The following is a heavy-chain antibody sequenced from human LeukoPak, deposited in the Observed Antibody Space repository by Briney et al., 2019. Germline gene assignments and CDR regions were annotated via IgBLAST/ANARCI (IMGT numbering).Heavy chain of an antibody. D-gene: IGHD3-10*01. V-gene: IGHV3-53*01. CDR1: GFTVSSNY. CDR2: IYSGGRT. CDR3: ARVYYGSGSLHYYYYYMNV. Sequence: GGSLRLSCAASGFTVSSNYMSWVRQAPGKGLEWVSVIYSGGRTYYADSVKGGFTLSRDISKNTLYLQMNSLRAEDTAVYYCARVYYGSGSLHYYYYYMNVWGKGTTVTISS. J-gene: IGHJ6*03.